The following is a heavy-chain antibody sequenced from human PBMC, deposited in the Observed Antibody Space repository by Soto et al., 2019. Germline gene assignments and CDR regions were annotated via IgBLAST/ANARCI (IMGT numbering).Heavy chain of an antibody. Sequence: HPGGSMRLSCAASGLTFSSYAMSWVRQAPGKGLGWVSAISGSGGSTYYADSVKGRFTISRDNSKNTLYLQMNSLRAEDTAVYYCAKPGAIVGATWRFLNYWGQGTLVTVSS. CDR3: AKPGAIVGATWRFLNY. J-gene: IGHJ4*02. CDR2: ISGSGGST. V-gene: IGHV3-23*01. D-gene: IGHD1-26*01. CDR1: GLTFSSYA.